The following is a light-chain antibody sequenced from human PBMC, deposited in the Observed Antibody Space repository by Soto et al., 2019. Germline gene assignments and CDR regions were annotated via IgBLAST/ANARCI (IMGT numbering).Light chain of an antibody. Sequence: DIQMTQSPSSLSASVGDRVTITCRASQSISSYLNWYQQKPGKAPKLLIYAASSLQSGVPSRFSGSGSWTDFTLTISSLQPEDFATYYCQKSYSTPPKWTFGQGTKVEIK. J-gene: IGKJ1*01. CDR2: AAS. CDR1: QSISSY. V-gene: IGKV1-39*01. CDR3: QKSYSTPPKWT.